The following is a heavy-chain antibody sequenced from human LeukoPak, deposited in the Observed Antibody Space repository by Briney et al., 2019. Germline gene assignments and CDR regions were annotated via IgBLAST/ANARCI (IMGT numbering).Heavy chain of an antibody. J-gene: IGHJ4*02. V-gene: IGHV3-23*01. CDR2: ISGSGGST. D-gene: IGHD3-22*01. Sequence: GGSLRLSCAASGFTVSGNYMSWVRQAPGKGLEWVSAISGSGGSTYYADSVKGRFTISRDNSKNTLYLQMNSLRAEDTAVYYCAKERRVYDSSGYYDYWGQGTLVTVSS. CDR1: GFTVSGNY. CDR3: AKERRVYDSSGYYDY.